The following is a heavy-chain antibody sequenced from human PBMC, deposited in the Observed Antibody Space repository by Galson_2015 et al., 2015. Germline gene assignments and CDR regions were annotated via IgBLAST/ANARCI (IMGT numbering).Heavy chain of an antibody. V-gene: IGHV3-33*01. J-gene: IGHJ4*02. CDR3: AIDLQHLVPDY. CDR2: ICNDGSNK. Sequence: SLRLSCAASGFTVSSYGMHWVRQAPGKGLEWVAVICNDGSNKYYADSVKGRFTISRDNSKNTLCLQMNSLRAEDTAVYYCAIDLQHLVPDYRGQGTLFTVSS. CDR1: GFTVSSYG. D-gene: IGHD6-13*01.